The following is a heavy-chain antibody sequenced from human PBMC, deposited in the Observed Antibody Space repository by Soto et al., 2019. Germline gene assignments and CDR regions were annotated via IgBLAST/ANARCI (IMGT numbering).Heavy chain of an antibody. CDR3: AKSPPLAAAEYYFDY. CDR1: GFTFSSYG. D-gene: IGHD6-13*01. V-gene: IGHV3-30*18. Sequence: GGSLRLSCAASGFTFSSYGMHWVRQAPGKGLEWVAVISYDGSNKYYADSVKGRFTISRDNSKNTLYLQMNSLRAEDTAVYYCAKSPPLAAAEYYFDYWGQGTLVTVSS. J-gene: IGHJ4*02. CDR2: ISYDGSNK.